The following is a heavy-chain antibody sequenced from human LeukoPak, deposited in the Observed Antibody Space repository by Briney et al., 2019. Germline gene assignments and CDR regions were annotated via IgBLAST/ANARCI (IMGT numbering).Heavy chain of an antibody. Sequence: GGSPRLSCAASGFTFDDYAMHWVRQAPGKGLEWVSLISWDGGNTYYADSVKGRFTISRDNSKNSLYLQMYSLRADDTALYYCAKDRSMLRGILGYLDYWGQGTLVTVSS. CDR3: AKDRSMLRGILGYLDY. CDR2: ISWDGGNT. D-gene: IGHD3-10*01. J-gene: IGHJ4*02. CDR1: GFTFDDYA. V-gene: IGHV3-43D*03.